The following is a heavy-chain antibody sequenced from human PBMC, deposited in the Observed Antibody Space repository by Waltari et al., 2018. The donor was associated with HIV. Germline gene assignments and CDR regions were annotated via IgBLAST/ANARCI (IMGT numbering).Heavy chain of an antibody. CDR3: ARVPTNYCTNGVCSSIFDY. Sequence: QVQLQQWGAGLLQPSETLSLTCAVYGGSFSGYYWSWIRQPPGQGLEWIGEINHSGSTNYNPSLKSRVTISVDTSKNQFSLKLSSVTAADTAVYYCARVPTNYCTNGVCSSIFDYWGQGTLVTVSS. J-gene: IGHJ4*02. D-gene: IGHD2-8*01. CDR2: INHSGST. CDR1: GGSFSGYY. V-gene: IGHV4-34*01.